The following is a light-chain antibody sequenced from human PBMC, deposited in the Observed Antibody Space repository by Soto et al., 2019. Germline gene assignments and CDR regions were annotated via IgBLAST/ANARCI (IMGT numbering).Light chain of an antibody. CDR2: DAS. CDR3: QQRSNWPPVT. V-gene: IGKV3-11*01. Sequence: EIVLTQSPATLSLSPGERATLSCRASQSVSSYLAWYQQKPGQAPRLLIYDASNRATGIPARFSGSGSRTDFTLTISSLEADAFAVYYWQQRSNWPPVTFGGGTKVEMK. CDR1: QSVSSY. J-gene: IGKJ4*01.